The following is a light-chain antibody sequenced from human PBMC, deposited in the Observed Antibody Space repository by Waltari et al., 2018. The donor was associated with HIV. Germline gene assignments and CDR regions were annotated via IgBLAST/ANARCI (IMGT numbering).Light chain of an antibody. J-gene: IGLJ3*02. CDR1: RSDVGGYDS. Sequence: QSALTQPRSVSGSPGQSVTISCTGTRSDVGGYDSVSWYLQHPGKVPKLIIYEVIKRPSGVPDRFSGSKSGNTASLTISGLQTEDEADYFCCSYAGTYTYVRFGGGTKLTVL. V-gene: IGLV2-11*01. CDR3: CSYAGTYTYVR. CDR2: EVI.